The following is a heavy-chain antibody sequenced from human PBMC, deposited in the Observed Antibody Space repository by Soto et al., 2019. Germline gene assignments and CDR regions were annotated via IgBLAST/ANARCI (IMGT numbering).Heavy chain of an antibody. CDR3: AKGKGVGATPDGANC. V-gene: IGHV3-23*01. CDR2: IRSYGATT. CDR1: GFTFSSNG. Sequence: EVQVLESGGGLVQPGGSLRLSCAASGFTFSSNGMNWVLQAPGKGLEWVSGIRSYGATTYNADSVKGRFTVSRDTSKNTVYLQMNSLRVEDTAIYYCAKGKGVGATPDGANCWGQGTLVTVS. D-gene: IGHD1-26*01. J-gene: IGHJ4*02.